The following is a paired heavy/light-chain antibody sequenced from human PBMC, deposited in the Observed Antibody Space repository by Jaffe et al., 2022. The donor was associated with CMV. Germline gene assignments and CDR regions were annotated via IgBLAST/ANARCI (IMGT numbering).Heavy chain of an antibody. CDR3: ASSIAVAGKPLNWFDP. V-gene: IGHV4-4*07. D-gene: IGHD6-19*01. CDR2: IYTSGST. J-gene: IGHJ5*02. CDR1: GGSISSYY. Sequence: QVQLQESGPGLVKPSETLSLTCTVSGGSISSYYWSWIRQPAGKGLEWIGRIYTSGSTNYNPSLKSRVTMSVDTSKNQFSLKLSSVTAADTAVYYCASSIAVAGKPLNWFDPWGQGTLVTVSS.
Light chain of an antibody. Sequence: EIVLTQSPATLSLSPGERATLSCRASQSVSSYLAWYQQKPGQAPRLLIYDASNRATGIPARFSGSGSGTDFTLTISSLEPEDFAVYYCQQRSTLYTFGQGTKLEIK. CDR1: QSVSSY. J-gene: IGKJ2*01. CDR3: QQRSTLYT. V-gene: IGKV3-11*01. CDR2: DAS.